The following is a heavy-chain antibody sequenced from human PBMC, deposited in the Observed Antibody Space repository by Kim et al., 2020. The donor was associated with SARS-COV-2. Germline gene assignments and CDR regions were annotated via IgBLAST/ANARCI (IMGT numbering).Heavy chain of an antibody. V-gene: IGHV6-1*01. Sequence: VSVERRITINPDTSTNQFSLQLNSVTPEDTAVYYCAREDIAVAGLGGMDVWGQGTTVTVSS. CDR3: AREDIAVAGLGGMDV. J-gene: IGHJ6*02. D-gene: IGHD6-19*01.